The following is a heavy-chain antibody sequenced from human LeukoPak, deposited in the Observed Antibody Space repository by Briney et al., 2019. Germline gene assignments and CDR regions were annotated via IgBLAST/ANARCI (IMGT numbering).Heavy chain of an antibody. D-gene: IGHD6-19*01. CDR3: VKAGGWYPLSHMHV. Sequence: ASVKVSCKASGYTFIDYYMHWVRQTPGQGLEWMGWIDPNSGDTNYAQRFQGRVTMTRDTSISTAYMVMSRLRSDDTAVYYCVKAGGWYPLSHMHVWGKGTTVTISS. J-gene: IGHJ6*03. V-gene: IGHV1-2*02. CDR2: IDPNSGDT. CDR1: GYTFIDYY.